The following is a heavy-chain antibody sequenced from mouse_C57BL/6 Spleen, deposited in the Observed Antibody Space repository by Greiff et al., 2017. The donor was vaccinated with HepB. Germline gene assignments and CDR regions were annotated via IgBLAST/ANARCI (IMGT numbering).Heavy chain of an antibody. CDR1: GYAFSSSW. CDR3: ARSTTVGYAMDY. Sequence: VKLLESGPELVKPGASVKISCKASGYAFSSSWMNWVKQRPGKGLEWIGRIYPGDGDTNYNGKFKGKATLTADKSSSTAYMQLSSLTSEDSAVYFCARSTTVGYAMDYWGQGTSVTVSS. CDR2: IYPGDGDT. J-gene: IGHJ4*01. D-gene: IGHD1-1*01. V-gene: IGHV1-82*01.